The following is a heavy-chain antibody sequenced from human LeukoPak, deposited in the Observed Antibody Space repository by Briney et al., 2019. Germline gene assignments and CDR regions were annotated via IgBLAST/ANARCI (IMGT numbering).Heavy chain of an antibody. CDR3: ARELVAADYYYGMDV. V-gene: IGHV1-2*04. J-gene: IGHJ6*02. D-gene: IGHD3-10*01. CDR1: GYTFTGYY. CDR2: INPNSGGT. Sequence: ASVKVSCNASGYTFTGYYMHWVRQAPGQGLEWMGWINPNSGGTNYAQKFQGWVTMTRDTSISTAYMELSRLRSDDTAVYYCARELVAADYYYGMDVWGQGTTVTVSS.